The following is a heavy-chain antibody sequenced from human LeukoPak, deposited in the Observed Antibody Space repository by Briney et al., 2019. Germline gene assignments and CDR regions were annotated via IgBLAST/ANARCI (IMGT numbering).Heavy chain of an antibody. J-gene: IGHJ5*02. Sequence: PSETLSLTCTVSGGSISSSGSYWGWMRQPPGKGLEWIGRLYYSGNTYHPSLKSRVTISVDNAKTQFYLNLTSVNAADTAVYYCARVMAARREDLNWFDPWGQGTLVTVSS. CDR2: LYYSGNT. V-gene: IGHV4-39*07. CDR3: ARVMAARREDLNWFDP. D-gene: IGHD6-6*01. CDR1: GGSISSSGSY.